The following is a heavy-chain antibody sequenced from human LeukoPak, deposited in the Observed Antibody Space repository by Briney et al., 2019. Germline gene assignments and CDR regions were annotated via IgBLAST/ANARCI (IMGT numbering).Heavy chain of an antibody. Sequence: ASVKVSCKASGYTFTGYYMHWVRQAPGQGLEWMGRINPNSGGTNYAQKFQGRVTITRDTSISTAYMELSRLRSDDTAVYYCARVEGAVAGDDYWGQGTLVTVSS. V-gene: IGHV1-2*06. CDR1: GYTFTGYY. CDR2: INPNSGGT. J-gene: IGHJ4*02. CDR3: ARVEGAVAGDDY. D-gene: IGHD6-19*01.